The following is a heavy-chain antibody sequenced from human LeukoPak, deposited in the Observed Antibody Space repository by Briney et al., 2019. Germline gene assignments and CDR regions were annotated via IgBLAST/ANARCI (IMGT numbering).Heavy chain of an antibody. CDR3: VRMRALVPYYYMDV. J-gene: IGHJ6*03. D-gene: IGHD6-13*01. CDR2: IYYSGST. CDR1: GGSISSSSYY. V-gene: IGHV4-39*01. Sequence: SETLSLTCTVSGGSISSSSYYWGWIRQPPGKGLEWIGSIYYSGSTYYNPSLKSRVTISVDTSKNQFSLRLSSLTAAGTAVYYCVRMRALVPYYYMDVWGKGTTVTISS.